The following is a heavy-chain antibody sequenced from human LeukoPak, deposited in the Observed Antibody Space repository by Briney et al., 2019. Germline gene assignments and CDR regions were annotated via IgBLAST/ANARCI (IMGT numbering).Heavy chain of an antibody. J-gene: IGHJ5*02. D-gene: IGHD3-10*01. V-gene: IGHV3-11*01. Sequence: PGGSLRLSCAASGFTFSDYYMSWIRQAPGKGLEWVSYISSSGSTIYYADSVKGRFTISRDNAKNSLYLQMNSLRAEDTAVYYCARICGDYYGSGSYYNLRNWFDPWSQGTLVTVSS. CDR2: ISSSGSTI. CDR1: GFTFSDYY. CDR3: ARICGDYYGSGSYYNLRNWFDP.